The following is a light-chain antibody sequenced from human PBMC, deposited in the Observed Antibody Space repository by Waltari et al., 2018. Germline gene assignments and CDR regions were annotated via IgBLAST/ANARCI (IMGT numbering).Light chain of an antibody. CDR1: QSVLYSSNNKNY. CDR3: QQYYSTPYT. J-gene: IGKJ2*01. Sequence: VMTQSPDSLAVSLGERATINCKSSQSVLYSSNNKNYLAWYQQKPGQPPKLLIYWASTRESGVPDRFSGSGSGTDFTLTISSLQAEDVAVYYCQQYYSTPYTFGQGTKLEIK. V-gene: IGKV4-1*01. CDR2: WAS.